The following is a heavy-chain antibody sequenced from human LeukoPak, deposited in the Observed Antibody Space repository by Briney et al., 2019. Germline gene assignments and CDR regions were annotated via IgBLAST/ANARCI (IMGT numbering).Heavy chain of an antibody. CDR3: ATDREGDPSAYYLV. CDR1: GFTFSNYA. D-gene: IGHD3-22*01. J-gene: IGHJ4*02. Sequence: GGSLRLSCAASGFTFSNYAMSWVRQAPGEGLEWVSTISGTGDTTYYADSLKGRLTISRDNSKNTLFLQMNSLRAEDSAVYYCATDREGDPSAYYLVGGQGTLITVSS. CDR2: ISGTGDTT. V-gene: IGHV3-23*01.